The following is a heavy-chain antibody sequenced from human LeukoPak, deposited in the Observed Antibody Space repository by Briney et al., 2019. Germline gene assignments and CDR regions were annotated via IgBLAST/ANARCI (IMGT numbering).Heavy chain of an antibody. CDR1: GFTFSSYA. Sequence: GGSLRLSCAASGFTFSSYAMSWVRQAPGKGLEWVSAVSGRGGSTYYADSVKGRFTISRDNSKNTLYLQMNSLRAEDTAVYYCAKDRVMVRGVIERHYYGVDVWGQGTTVTVSS. V-gene: IGHV3-23*01. CDR2: VSGRGGST. CDR3: AKDRVMVRGVIERHYYGVDV. J-gene: IGHJ6*02. D-gene: IGHD3-10*01.